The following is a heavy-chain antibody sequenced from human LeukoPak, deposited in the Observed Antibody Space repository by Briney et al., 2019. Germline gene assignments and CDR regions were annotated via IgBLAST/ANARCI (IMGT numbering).Heavy chain of an antibody. CDR1: GFTFDDYA. J-gene: IGHJ6*02. V-gene: IGHV3-9*01. CDR2: ISWNSGSI. Sequence: PGGSLRLSCAASGFTFDDYAMHWVRQAPGEGLEWVSGISWNSGSIGYAESVKGRFTISRDNAKNSLYLQMNSLRAEDTALYYCAKMGTGYMADYYYGMGVWGQGTTVTVSS. CDR3: AKMGTGYMADYYYGMGV. D-gene: IGHD3/OR15-3a*01.